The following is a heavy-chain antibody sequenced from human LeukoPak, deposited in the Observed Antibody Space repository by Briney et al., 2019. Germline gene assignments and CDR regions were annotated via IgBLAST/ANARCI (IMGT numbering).Heavy chain of an antibody. CDR3: ARVEEDAFDI. CDR2: IYYSGST. J-gene: IGHJ3*02. CDR1: GGSIGSGDYY. V-gene: IGHV4-30-4*08. Sequence: SETLSLACTVSGGSIGSGDYYWSWIRHPPGKGLEWIGYIYYSGSTYYNPSLKSRVTISVDTSKNQFSLKLSSVTAADTAVYYCARVEEDAFDIWGQGTMVTVSS. D-gene: IGHD5-24*01.